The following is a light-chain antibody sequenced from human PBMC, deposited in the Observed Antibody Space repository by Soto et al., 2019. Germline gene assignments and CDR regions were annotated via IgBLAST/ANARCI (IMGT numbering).Light chain of an antibody. CDR2: AAS. CDR3: LQHNSYPYT. CDR1: LGIRND. J-gene: IGKJ2*01. Sequence: DLQMTKSPSSMSASVGDRVTITCRASLGIRNDSGWYQQKPGKAPKRLIYAASILQSGVPSRFSGSGSGTEFTLTISRLQPEDFATYYWLQHNSYPYTFGQGTKLEIK. V-gene: IGKV1-17*01.